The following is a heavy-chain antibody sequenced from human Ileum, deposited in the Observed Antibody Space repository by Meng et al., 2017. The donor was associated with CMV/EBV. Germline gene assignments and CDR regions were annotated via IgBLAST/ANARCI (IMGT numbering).Heavy chain of an antibody. CDR1: GVSISSYY. CDR3: ARSLTSYDSSGYYFDY. V-gene: IGHV4-59*01. D-gene: IGHD3-22*01. J-gene: IGHJ4*02. Sequence: GHLHEPGPGLLKPSETSFLPVTVSGVSISSYYWSWIRQPPGKGLEWIGYIYYSGSTNYNPSLKSRVTISVDTSKNQFSLKLSSVTAADTAVYYCARSLTSYDSSGYYFDYWGQGTLVTVSS. CDR2: IYYSGST.